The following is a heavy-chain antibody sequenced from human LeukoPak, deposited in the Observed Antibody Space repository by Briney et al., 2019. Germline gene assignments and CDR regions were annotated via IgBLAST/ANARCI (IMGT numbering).Heavy chain of an antibody. D-gene: IGHD2-21*01. J-gene: IGHJ3*02. Sequence: GGSLRLSCEASGLTVRSNYMSWVRQTPGRGLEWLAIIYPSGDTYYPDSLKGTLSIFRDSSENTLFLQMKSLRVDDTGVYYCARVAVSSSSDAFDIWGQGTMVAVSS. V-gene: IGHV3-66*01. CDR2: IYPSGDT. CDR1: GLTVRSNY. CDR3: ARVAVSSSSDAFDI.